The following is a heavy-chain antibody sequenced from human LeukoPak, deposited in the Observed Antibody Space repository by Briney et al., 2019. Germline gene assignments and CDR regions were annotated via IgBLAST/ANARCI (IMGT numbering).Heavy chain of an antibody. Sequence: PGGSLRLYCAAYGFTFSNYAMSWVRQAPGKGLEWVSAITGSGGNKYYADYVKGRFTISRENSKNTLDLQINSLRAEDTAVYYCSKWGDYDVLTVYSVSDSCGQGTLVTVSS. CDR3: SKWGDYDVLTVYSVSDS. J-gene: IGHJ5*01. V-gene: IGHV3-23*01. CDR1: GFTFSNYA. D-gene: IGHD3-9*01. CDR2: ITGSGGNK.